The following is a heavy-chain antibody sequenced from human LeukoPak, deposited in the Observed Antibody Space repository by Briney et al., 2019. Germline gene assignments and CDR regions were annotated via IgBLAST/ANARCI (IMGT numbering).Heavy chain of an antibody. J-gene: IGHJ4*02. CDR1: GFTFSSDW. CDR2: ISYDGSNK. CDR3: AKAGLGGEYFDY. Sequence: GGSLRLSCAASGFTFSSDWMTWVRQAPGKGLEWVAVISYDGSNKYYADSVKGRFTISRDNSKNTLYLQMNSLRAEDTAVYYCAKAGLGGEYFDYWGQGTLVTVSS. V-gene: IGHV3-30*18. D-gene: IGHD7-27*01.